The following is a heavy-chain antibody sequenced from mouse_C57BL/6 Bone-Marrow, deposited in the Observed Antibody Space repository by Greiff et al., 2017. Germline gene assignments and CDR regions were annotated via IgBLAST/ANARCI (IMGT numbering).Heavy chain of an antibody. CDR3: ARGGYGGYDADY. V-gene: IGHV1-64*01. CDR2: IHPNSGST. Sequence: VQLLQPGVELVKPGASVKLSCKASGFTFTSYWMHWVKQRPGQGLEWIGMIHPNSGSTNYNEKFKSKATLTVDKSYSTAYMQLSSLTSEDSAVYYGARGGYGGYDADYWGQGTTLTVAS. J-gene: IGHJ2*01. CDR1: GFTFTSYW. D-gene: IGHD2-2*01.